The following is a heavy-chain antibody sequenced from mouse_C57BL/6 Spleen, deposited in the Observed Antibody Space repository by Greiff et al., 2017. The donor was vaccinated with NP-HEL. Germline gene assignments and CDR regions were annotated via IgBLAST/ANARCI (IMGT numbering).Heavy chain of an antibody. CDR2: ISSGSSTI. Sequence: EVQGVESGGGLVKPGGSLKLSCAASGFTFSDYGMHWVRQAPEKGLEWVAYISSGSSTIYYVDTVKGRFTISRDNAKNTLFLQMSSLRAEDTAMYYCARERTMVTLLDYWGQGTTLTVSS. V-gene: IGHV5-17*01. J-gene: IGHJ2*01. D-gene: IGHD2-13*01. CDR3: ARERTMVTLLDY. CDR1: GFTFSDYG.